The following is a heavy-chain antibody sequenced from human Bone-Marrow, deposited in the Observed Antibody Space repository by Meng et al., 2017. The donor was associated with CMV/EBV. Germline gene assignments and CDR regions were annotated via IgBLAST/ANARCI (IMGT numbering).Heavy chain of an antibody. Sequence: SETLSLTCTVSGGSVSSGSYYWSWIRQPPGKGLEWIGYIYYSGSTNYNPSLKSRVTISEDTSKNQFSLKLSSATAADTAVYYCARDTLYYYYGMDVWGQGSTVTVSS. J-gene: IGHJ6*02. CDR3: ARDTLYYYYGMDV. V-gene: IGHV4-61*01. CDR2: IYYSGST. CDR1: GGSVSSGSYY.